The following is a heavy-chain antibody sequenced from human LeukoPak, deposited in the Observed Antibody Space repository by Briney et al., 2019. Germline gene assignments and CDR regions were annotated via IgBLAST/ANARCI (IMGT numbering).Heavy chain of an antibody. J-gene: IGHJ4*02. Sequence: SETLSLTCTVSGGSISSYYWSWIRQPPGKGLEWIGYIYYSGSTNYNPSLKSRVTISLDMSRNQLSLKLTSVTAADTALYYCARDVNNASADYWGQGTLITVSS. CDR1: GGSISSYY. CDR3: ARDVNNASADY. CDR2: IYYSGST. D-gene: IGHD2-2*01. V-gene: IGHV4-59*12.